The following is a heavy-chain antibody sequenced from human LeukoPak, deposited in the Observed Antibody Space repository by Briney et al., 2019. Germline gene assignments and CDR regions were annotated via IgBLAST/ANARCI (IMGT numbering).Heavy chain of an antibody. D-gene: IGHD3-22*01. CDR2: ISSSSRTI. V-gene: IGHV3-48*01. CDR1: GFTFSSYS. CDR3: ARGISPRKRAMIVVVIPYFDY. J-gene: IGHJ4*02. Sequence: PGGSLRLSCAASGFTFSSYSMNWVRQAPGKGLEWVSYISSSSRTIYYADSVKGRFTISRDNAKNSLYLQMNSLRAEDTAVYYCARGISPRKRAMIVVVIPYFDYWGQGTLVTVSS.